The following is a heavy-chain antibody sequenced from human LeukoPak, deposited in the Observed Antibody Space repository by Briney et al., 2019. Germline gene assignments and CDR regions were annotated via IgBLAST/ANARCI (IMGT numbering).Heavy chain of an antibody. V-gene: IGHV3-23*01. CDR2: ISGSGGST. CDR1: GFTFSSYA. J-gene: IGHJ5*02. CDR3: ARAPHAGWFDP. Sequence: GGSLRLSCAASGFTFSSYAMSWVRQAPGKGLEWVSAISGSGGSTFYADSVKGRFTISRDNAKNSLYLQMNSLRAEDTAVYYCARAPHAGWFDPWGQGTLVTVSS.